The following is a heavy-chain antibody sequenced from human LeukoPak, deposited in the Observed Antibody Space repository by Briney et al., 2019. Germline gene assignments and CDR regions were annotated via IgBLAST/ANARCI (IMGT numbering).Heavy chain of an antibody. J-gene: IGHJ6*03. Sequence: ASVNVSCKPSRCTFSSYAISWVRQAPGHGLEGMGGIIPFFVTANYPPKFPARVTITADESTSTAYMELSSLRSEDTAVYYCAIAVWDSCSWPTQYYYYYYMDVWGKGTTVTVSS. D-gene: IGHD6-13*01. CDR2: IIPFFVTA. CDR1: RCTFSSYA. CDR3: AIAVWDSCSWPTQYYYYYYMDV. V-gene: IGHV1-69*13.